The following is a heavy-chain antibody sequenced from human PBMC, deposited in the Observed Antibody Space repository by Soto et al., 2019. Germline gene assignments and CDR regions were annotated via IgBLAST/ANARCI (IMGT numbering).Heavy chain of an antibody. CDR1: GFTFSDYY. CDR2: SRNKAKSYTT. CDR3: SKLEGG. Sequence: EEQLMESGGGLVQPGGSLTLSCAASGFTFSDYYMEWVRQAPGKGLEWVARSRNKAKSYTTDYAASVKGRFTISRDLSKNSLYLQMNNLKTEDTAVYYCSKLEGGWGQGTLVTVSS. V-gene: IGHV3-72*01. J-gene: IGHJ4*02. D-gene: IGHD3-3*01.